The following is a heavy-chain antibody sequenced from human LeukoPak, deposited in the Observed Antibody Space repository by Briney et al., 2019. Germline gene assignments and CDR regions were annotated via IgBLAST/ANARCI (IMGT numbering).Heavy chain of an antibody. V-gene: IGHV3-74*01. D-gene: IGHD4-23*01. CDR2: INSNGSPT. CDR1: GFTFSSYW. J-gene: IGHJ4*02. CDR3: ARDAPGGPFDY. Sequence: GGSLRLSCAASGFTFSSYWMHWVRQAPGKGLVWVSRINSNGSPTQYADSVKGRFTISRDNAKNSLYLQMNSLRAEDTAVYYCARDAPGGPFDYWGQGTLVTVSS.